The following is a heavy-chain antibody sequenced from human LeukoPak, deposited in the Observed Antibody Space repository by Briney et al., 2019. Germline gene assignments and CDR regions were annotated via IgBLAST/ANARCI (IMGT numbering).Heavy chain of an antibody. Sequence: ASVKVSCKSSGGSFSDYAINWVRQAPGQGLEWMGWISAYNGNTNYAQKLQGRVTMTTDTSTSTAYMELRSLRSDDTAVYYCARNLARGDYYGMDVWGQGTTVTVSS. D-gene: IGHD3-10*01. J-gene: IGHJ6*02. V-gene: IGHV1-18*01. CDR3: ARNLARGDYYGMDV. CDR1: GGSFSDYA. CDR2: ISAYNGNT.